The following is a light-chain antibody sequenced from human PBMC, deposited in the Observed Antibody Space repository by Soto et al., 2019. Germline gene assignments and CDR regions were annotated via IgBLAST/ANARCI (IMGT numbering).Light chain of an antibody. J-gene: IGKJ1*01. CDR1: QSVSSD. Sequence: EIVMTQSPATLSVSPGERATLSCRASQSVSSDLAWYQQKPGQAPRLLIYAASNRATGIPARFSGSGSGTEFTLPISSLQSEDFAVYYCQQYTNWPPWTFGQGTKVEIK. V-gene: IGKV3-15*01. CDR3: QQYTNWPPWT. CDR2: AAS.